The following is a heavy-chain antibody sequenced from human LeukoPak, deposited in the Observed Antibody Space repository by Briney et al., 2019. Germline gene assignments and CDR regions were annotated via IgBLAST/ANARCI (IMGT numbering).Heavy chain of an antibody. CDR2: INYSGST. CDR1: GGSISSGGYR. D-gene: IGHD6-19*01. Sequence: SETLSLTCAVSGGSISSGGYRWTWIRQYPGTGLEWIGYINYSGSTYYNPSLKSRVIISVDTSKNQFSLNLNSVTAADTAVYYCARDQGSGWYRVYFDYWGQGTLVTVSS. J-gene: IGHJ4*02. V-gene: IGHV4-31*11. CDR3: ARDQGSGWYRVYFDY.